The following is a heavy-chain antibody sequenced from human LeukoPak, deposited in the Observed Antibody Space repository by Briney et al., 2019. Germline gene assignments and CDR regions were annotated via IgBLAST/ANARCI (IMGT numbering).Heavy chain of an antibody. CDR3: AREEKGSGWYFDL. D-gene: IGHD6-19*01. J-gene: IGHJ2*01. V-gene: IGHV3-48*01. CDR2: IGPSSIPI. CDR1: GFTFSSYS. Sequence: GGSLRLSCAASGFTFSSYSMNWVRQAPGKGLEWASYIGPSSIPISYADSVKGRFTISRDNAKNSLYLQMNSLRAEDTAVYYCAREEKGSGWYFDLWGRGTLVTVSS.